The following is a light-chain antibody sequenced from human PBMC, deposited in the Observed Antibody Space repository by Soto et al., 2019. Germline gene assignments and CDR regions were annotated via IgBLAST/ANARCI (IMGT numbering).Light chain of an antibody. CDR1: QSISSW. CDR2: KAS. CDR3: QHYNSYSEA. J-gene: IGKJ1*01. Sequence: MQMPHTPSTPSASVGDRVTITCPASQSISSWLAWYQQKPGKAPKLLIYKASTLKSGVPSRFSGSGSGTEFTLTISSLQPDDFATYYCQHYNSYSEAFAQGTKVDIK. V-gene: IGKV1-5*03.